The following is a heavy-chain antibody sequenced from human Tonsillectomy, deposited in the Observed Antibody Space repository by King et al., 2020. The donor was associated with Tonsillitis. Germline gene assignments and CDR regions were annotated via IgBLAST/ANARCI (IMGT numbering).Heavy chain of an antibody. CDR3: AKPRYGGYENAFNI. J-gene: IGHJ3*02. CDR1: GFTFSTYN. D-gene: IGHD5-12*01. Sequence: VQLVESGGGLVRPGGSLRLSCAASGFTFSTYNIHWVRQAPGKGLEWVSSISSSSTYIYYADSVKGRFTISRDNAKNSLYLQMNSLRAEDTAVYYCAKPRYGGYENAFNIWGQGKMVTVSS. V-gene: IGHV3-21*01. CDR2: ISSSSTYI.